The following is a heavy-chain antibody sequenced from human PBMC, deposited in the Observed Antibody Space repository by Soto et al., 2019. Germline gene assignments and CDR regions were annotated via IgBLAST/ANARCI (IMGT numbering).Heavy chain of an antibody. CDR1: GGSISSSNW. V-gene: IGHV4-4*02. Sequence: SETLSLTCAVSGGSISSSNWWSWVRQPPGKGLEWIGEIYYSGSTNYNPSLKSRVTISVDTPKNQFSLKLSSVTAADTAVYYCAKNWNWGSLVHWGQGTLVTVSS. CDR3: AKNWNWGSLVH. CDR2: IYYSGST. J-gene: IGHJ4*02. D-gene: IGHD7-27*01.